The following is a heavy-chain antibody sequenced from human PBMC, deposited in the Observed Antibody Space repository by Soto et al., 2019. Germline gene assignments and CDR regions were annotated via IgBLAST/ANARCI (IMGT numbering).Heavy chain of an antibody. CDR3: ARGRDGDY. D-gene: IGHD6-6*01. V-gene: IGHV1-18*01. CDR1: GYAFTTYG. CDR2: ISAHNGNT. J-gene: IGHJ4*02. Sequence: QVHLVQSGAEVKKPGASVKVSCKGSGYAFTTYGITWVRQAPGQGLEWMGWISAHNGNTNYAQKLQGRVTVTRDTSTSTAYMELRSLSSDDTAVYYCARGRDGDYWGQGALVTVSS.